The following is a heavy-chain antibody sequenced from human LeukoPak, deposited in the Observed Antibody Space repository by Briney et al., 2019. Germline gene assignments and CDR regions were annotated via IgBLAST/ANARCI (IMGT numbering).Heavy chain of an antibody. V-gene: IGHV4-59*01. J-gene: IGHJ4*02. CDR2: IYYSGST. Sequence: SETLSLTCTVSGGSISGYYWSWIRQPPGKGLEWIGYIYYSGSTNYNPSLKSRVTISIDTSKNQFSLKLSSVTAADTAVYYCAAFAYDFDTSGYYYSPFFDYWGQGTLVTVSS. D-gene: IGHD3-22*01. CDR3: AAFAYDFDTSGYYYSPFFDY. CDR1: GGSISGYY.